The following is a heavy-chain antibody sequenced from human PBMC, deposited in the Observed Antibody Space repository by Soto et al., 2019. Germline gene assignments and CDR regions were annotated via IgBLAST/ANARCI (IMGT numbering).Heavy chain of an antibody. J-gene: IGHJ6*03. CDR1: GGSISSYY. V-gene: IGHV4-34*01. CDR3: ARGYSYGYQWQRYYYYMDV. Sequence: SETLSLTCAVYGGSISSYYWSWIRQPPGKGLEWIGEINHSGSTNYNPSLKSRVTISVDTSKNQFSLKLSSVTAADTAVYYCARGYSYGYQWQRYYYYMDVWGKGTTVTVSS. D-gene: IGHD5-18*01. CDR2: INHSGST.